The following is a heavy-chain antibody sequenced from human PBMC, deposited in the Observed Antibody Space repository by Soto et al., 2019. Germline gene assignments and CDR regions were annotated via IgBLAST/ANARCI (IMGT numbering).Heavy chain of an antibody. CDR3: ATQRDYGDYGAFDY. CDR1: GYTFTGYY. Sequence: QVQLVQSGAEVKKPGASVKVSCKASGYTFTGYYMHWVRQAPGQGLEWMGWINPNSGGTNYAQKFQGWVSMTRDTSISTAYMELSRLRYDDTAVYYCATQRDYGDYGAFDYWGQGTLVTVSS. V-gene: IGHV1-2*04. J-gene: IGHJ4*02. D-gene: IGHD4-17*01. CDR2: INPNSGGT.